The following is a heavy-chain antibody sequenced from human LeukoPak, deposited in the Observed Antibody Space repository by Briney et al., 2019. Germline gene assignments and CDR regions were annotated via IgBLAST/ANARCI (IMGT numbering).Heavy chain of an antibody. Sequence: GGSLRLSCAASGFTFSSYGMHWVRQAPGKGLEWVAVLWYDGSNKYYADSVKGRFTISRDNSKNTLYLQMNSLRAEDTAVYYCARDSAPYYYDSSGYYQDYWGQGTLVTVSS. CDR3: ARDSAPYYYDSSGYYQDY. D-gene: IGHD3-22*01. J-gene: IGHJ4*02. V-gene: IGHV3-33*01. CDR2: LWYDGSNK. CDR1: GFTFSSYG.